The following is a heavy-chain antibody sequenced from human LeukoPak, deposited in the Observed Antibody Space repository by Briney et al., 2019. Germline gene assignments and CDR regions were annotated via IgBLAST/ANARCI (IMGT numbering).Heavy chain of an antibody. CDR3: ARGKGLTAAGSG. D-gene: IGHD6-13*01. V-gene: IGHV4-38-2*02. CDR1: GYSISSGYY. CDR2: IYHSGST. Sequence: SETLSLTCTVSGYSISSGYYWGWIRQPPGKGLEWIGSIYHSGSTYYNPSLKSRVTISVDTSKNQFSLKLSSVTAADTAVYYCARGKGLTAAGSGWGQGTLVTVSS. J-gene: IGHJ4*02.